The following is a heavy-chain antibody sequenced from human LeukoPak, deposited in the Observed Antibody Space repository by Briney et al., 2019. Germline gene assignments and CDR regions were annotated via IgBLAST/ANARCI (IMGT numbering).Heavy chain of an antibody. CDR2: ISYVGSNK. CDR3: ASGRDNVVVPAEGGFDY. J-gene: IGHJ4*02. CDR1: GFTFSSYA. V-gene: IGHV3-30*04. D-gene: IGHD2-2*01. Sequence: GRSLRLSCAASGFTFSSYAMHWVRQARGKGLEGVAVISYVGSNKYYADSVKGRFTISRDNSKNTLYLQINSLRAEETAVYYCASGRDNVVVPAEGGFDYWGQGTLVTVSS.